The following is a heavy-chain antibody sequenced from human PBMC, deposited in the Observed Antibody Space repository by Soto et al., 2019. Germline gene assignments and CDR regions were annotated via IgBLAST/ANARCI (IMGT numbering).Heavy chain of an antibody. D-gene: IGHD3-22*01. Sequence: GGSLRLSCAASGFTFSSYGMHWVRQAPGKGLVRVSRINSDGSTTSYADSVKGRFTISRDNAKNTLSLQMNSLRAEDTAVYFCARSSYDSSGYSKDYDFWGLGTLVTVSS. CDR3: ARSSYDSSGYSKDYDF. CDR1: GFTFSSYG. V-gene: IGHV3-74*01. J-gene: IGHJ4*02. CDR2: INSDGSTT.